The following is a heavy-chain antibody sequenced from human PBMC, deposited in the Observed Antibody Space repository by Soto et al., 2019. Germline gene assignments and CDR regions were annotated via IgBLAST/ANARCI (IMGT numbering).Heavy chain of an antibody. CDR1: GGSISSYY. J-gene: IGHJ5*02. V-gene: IGHV4-59*01. CDR3: ARVIGYGSGSYGYNWFGP. D-gene: IGHD3-10*01. CDR2: IYYSGST. Sequence: SETLSLTCTVSGGSISSYYWSWIRQPPGKGLEWIGYIYYSGSTNYNPSLKSRVTISVDTSKNQFSLKLSSVTAADTAVYYCARVIGYGSGSYGYNWFGPWGQGTLVTVSS.